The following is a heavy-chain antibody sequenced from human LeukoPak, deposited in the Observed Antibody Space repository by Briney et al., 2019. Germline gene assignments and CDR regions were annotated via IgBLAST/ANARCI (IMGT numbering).Heavy chain of an antibody. CDR1: GYTFTSYD. CDR2: MNPNSGNT. D-gene: IGHD3-3*01. V-gene: IGHV1-8*01. Sequence: ASVKVSCKASGYTFTSYDINWVRQATGQGLEWMGWMNPNSGNTGYAQKFQGRVTMTRNTSISTAYMELSSLRSEDTAVYYCARGLVTIFGVVPHCMDVWGQGTTVTVSS. CDR3: ARGLVTIFGVVPHCMDV. J-gene: IGHJ6*02.